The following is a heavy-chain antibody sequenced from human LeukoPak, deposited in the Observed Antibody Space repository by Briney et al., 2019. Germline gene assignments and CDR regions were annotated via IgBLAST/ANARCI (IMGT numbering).Heavy chain of an antibody. CDR2: IRSKAYGGTP. V-gene: IGHV3-49*04. J-gene: IGHJ4*02. Sequence: GGSLRLSCTGSGSTFGDYAMNWVRQAPGQGLEWVGFIRSKAYGGTPEYAASVKGRFTISRDDSKSIAYLQMNSLKTEDTAVYYCTRVIVATKDYWGQGTLVTVSS. D-gene: IGHD5-12*01. CDR1: GSTFGDYA. CDR3: TRVIVATKDY.